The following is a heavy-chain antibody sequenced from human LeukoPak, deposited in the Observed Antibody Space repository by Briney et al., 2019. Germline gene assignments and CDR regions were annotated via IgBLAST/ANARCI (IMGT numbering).Heavy chain of an antibody. CDR1: GFTFGNYP. Sequence: GGSLRLSCAASGFTFGNYPFSWVRQAPGKGLEWVSVVSANGVSTLYANSVKGRFTISRDNFVNTLYLQMNSLRAEDTAVYYCARVWEYCSGGSCYPGYYGMDVWGQGTTVTVSS. J-gene: IGHJ6*02. CDR3: ARVWEYCSGGSCYPGYYGMDV. V-gene: IGHV3-23*01. D-gene: IGHD2-15*01. CDR2: VSANGVST.